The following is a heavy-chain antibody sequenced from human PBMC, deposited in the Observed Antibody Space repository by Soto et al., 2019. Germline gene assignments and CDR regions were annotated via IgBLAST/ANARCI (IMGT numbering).Heavy chain of an antibody. D-gene: IGHD3-10*01. J-gene: IGHJ4*02. CDR2: ISVYNYNT. V-gene: IGHV1-18*01. CDR1: GYTFSNYG. Sequence: QVQLVQSGAEVKKPGASVKVSCKTSGYTFSNYGIAWVRQAPGQGLEWMGWISVYNYNTNYAQKLQGRVTMTRDISTSTAYMDLRSRISDDTAVYYCARGGGYYGSGIYPFAYWGQGTLVTVSS. CDR3: ARGGGYYGSGIYPFAY.